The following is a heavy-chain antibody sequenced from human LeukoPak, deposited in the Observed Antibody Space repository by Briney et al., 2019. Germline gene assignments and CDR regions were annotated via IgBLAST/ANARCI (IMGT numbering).Heavy chain of an antibody. CDR2: INPNSGGK. J-gene: IGHJ4*02. CDR3: ARVWGQQLGPPRH. CDR1: GYTFTGYY. V-gene: IGHV1-2*02. D-gene: IGHD6-13*01. Sequence: GASVKVSCKASGYTFTGYYMHWVRQAPGQGLEWMGWINPNSGGKNYAQKFQGRVTMTRDTSISTAYMELSRLRSDDTAVYYCARVWGQQLGPPRHWGQGTLVTVS.